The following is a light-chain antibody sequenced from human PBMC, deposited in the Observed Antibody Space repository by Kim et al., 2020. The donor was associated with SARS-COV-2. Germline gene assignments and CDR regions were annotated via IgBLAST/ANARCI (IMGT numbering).Light chain of an antibody. CDR3: CSYAGSYTWV. CDR1: RSDVGDYNY. CDR2: DVN. J-gene: IGLJ3*02. V-gene: IGLV2-11*01. Sequence: QSALTQPRSVSGSPGQSVAISCTGTRSDVGDYNYVSWYQKYPGKAPKLMIYDVNKRPSGVPDRFSGSKSGSTASLTISGLQAEDEADYYCCSYAGSYTWVFGGGTQLTVL.